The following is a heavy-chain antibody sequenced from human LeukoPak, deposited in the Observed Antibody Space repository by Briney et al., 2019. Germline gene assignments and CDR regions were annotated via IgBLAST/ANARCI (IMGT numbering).Heavy chain of an antibody. CDR1: GGSINSGGYY. CDR2: IYHSGTA. Sequence: SETLSLTCTVSGGSINSGGYYWGWIRQHPEKGLEWIGYIYHSGTAYYNPSLQSRVTISVDTSKNQFSLNLSSVTAADTAVYYCARRDGYNSYYFDYWGQGTLVTVSS. V-gene: IGHV4-31*03. D-gene: IGHD5-24*01. CDR3: ARRDGYNSYYFDY. J-gene: IGHJ4*02.